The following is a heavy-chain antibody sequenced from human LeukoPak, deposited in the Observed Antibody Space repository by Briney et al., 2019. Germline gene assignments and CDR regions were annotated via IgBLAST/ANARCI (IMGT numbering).Heavy chain of an antibody. J-gene: IGHJ4*02. D-gene: IGHD4-11*01. V-gene: IGHV1-18*04. CDR2: INTYNGHT. CDR1: GYTFTTYG. CDR3: VRLGIYRNYVDFDS. Sequence: ASVKVSSKTSGYTFTTYGIDWGRQAPGESLEWMGWINTYNGHTEYAQKVWHRVTMTTDTSTSTAYMELTSLRSDDTAVYYCVRLGIYRNYVDFDSWGQGTLVTVSS.